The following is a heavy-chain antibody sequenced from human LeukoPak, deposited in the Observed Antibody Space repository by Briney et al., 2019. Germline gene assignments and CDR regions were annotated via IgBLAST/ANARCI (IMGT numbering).Heavy chain of an antibody. D-gene: IGHD3-16*01. CDR1: GFTFSSYE. Sequence: PGGSLRLSCAASGFTFSSYEMHWVRQAPGKGLEWVSYISSSGSTIYYADSVKGRFTISRDNAKNSLYLQMNSLRAEDTAVYYCARDPGVSIGGLRFDPWGQGTLVTVSS. CDR3: ARDPGVSIGGLRFDP. V-gene: IGHV3-48*03. CDR2: ISSSGSTI. J-gene: IGHJ5*02.